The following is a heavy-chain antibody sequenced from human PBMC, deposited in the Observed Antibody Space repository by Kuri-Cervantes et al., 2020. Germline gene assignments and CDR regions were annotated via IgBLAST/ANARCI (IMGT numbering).Heavy chain of an antibody. CDR2: IYHSGST. J-gene: IGHJ4*02. V-gene: IGHV4-38-2*01. Sequence: SETLSLTCAVSGYSISSGYYWGWIRQPPGKGLEWIGSIYHSGSTYYNPSLKSRVTISVDTSKNQFSLKLSSVTAADTAVYYCARIKSPPAIDYWGQGTLVTVSS. CDR3: ARIKSPPAIDY. CDR1: GYSISSGYY.